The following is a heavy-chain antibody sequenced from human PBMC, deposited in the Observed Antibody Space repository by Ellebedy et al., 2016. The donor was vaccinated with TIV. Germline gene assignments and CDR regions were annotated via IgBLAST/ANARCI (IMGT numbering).Heavy chain of an antibody. CDR2: IDVAGGT. Sequence: GESLKISCAVSGFTFSNYAMTWVRQAPGQGLEWVSAIDVAGGTHYAAFVQGRFTISGNNSKKTFYLEMNSLRVDDTAVYYCAKTEPYGTTWFGRIYWGQGTLVTVSS. J-gene: IGHJ4*02. CDR1: GFTFSNYA. V-gene: IGHV3-23*01. CDR3: AKTEPYGTTWFGRIY. D-gene: IGHD3-10*01.